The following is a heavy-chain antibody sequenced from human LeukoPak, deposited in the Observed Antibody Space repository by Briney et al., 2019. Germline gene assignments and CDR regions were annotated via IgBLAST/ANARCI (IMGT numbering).Heavy chain of an antibody. D-gene: IGHD3-22*01. Sequence: GGSLRLSCAASGFAVSRNYMSWVRQAPGKGLEWVSVIYSGGSTYYADSVKGRFTISRDNSKNTLYLQMNSPRAEDTAVYYCAKPLHSGYYYGNDYWGQGTLVTVSS. CDR3: AKPLHSGYYYGNDY. CDR2: IYSGGST. CDR1: GFAVSRNY. V-gene: IGHV3-53*01. J-gene: IGHJ4*02.